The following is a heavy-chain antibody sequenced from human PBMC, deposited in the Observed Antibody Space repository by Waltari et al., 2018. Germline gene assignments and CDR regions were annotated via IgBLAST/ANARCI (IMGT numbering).Heavy chain of an antibody. J-gene: IGHJ6*02. CDR3: ASGGLYSSSWYGLRYYYGMDV. Sequence: QVQLVQSGAEVKKPGSSVKVSCKASGGTFSSYAISWVRQAPGQGLEWMGGIIPIFGTANYAQKFQGRVTITADEATSTAYMELSSLRSEDTAVYYWASGGLYSSSWYGLRYYYGMDVWGQGTTVTVSS. D-gene: IGHD6-13*01. CDR2: IIPIFGTA. V-gene: IGHV1-69*01. CDR1: GGTFSSYA.